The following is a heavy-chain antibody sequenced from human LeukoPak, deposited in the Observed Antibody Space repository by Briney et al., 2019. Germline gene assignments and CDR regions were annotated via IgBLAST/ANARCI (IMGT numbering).Heavy chain of an antibody. Sequence: ASVKVSCKASGYTFSSYGISWVRQAPGQGLEWMGWVSALNGNTHSAQKLRGRVTMTTDTSTSTAFMELRSLTSDDTAVYYCARTTGTYSPPGDCWGQGTLVTVSS. CDR2: VSALNGNT. CDR3: ARTTGTYSPPGDC. D-gene: IGHD1-26*01. J-gene: IGHJ4*02. V-gene: IGHV1-18*01. CDR1: GYTFSSYG.